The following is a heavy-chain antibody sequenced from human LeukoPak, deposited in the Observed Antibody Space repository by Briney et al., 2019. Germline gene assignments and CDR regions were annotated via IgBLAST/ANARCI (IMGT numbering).Heavy chain of an antibody. D-gene: IGHD2-2*01. V-gene: IGHV4-34*01. CDR2: INHSGST. CDR3: ARGSTHDAQGY. J-gene: IGHJ4*02. CDR1: GGSFSGYY. Sequence: SETLSLTCAVYGGSFSGYYWSWIRQPPGKGLEWIGEINHSGSTNYNPSLKNRVTISVDTSKNQFSLKLSAVTAADTAVYYCARGSTHDAQGYWGQGTLVTVSS.